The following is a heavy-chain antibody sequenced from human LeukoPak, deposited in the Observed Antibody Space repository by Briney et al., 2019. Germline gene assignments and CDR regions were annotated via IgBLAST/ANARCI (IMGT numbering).Heavy chain of an antibody. CDR2: IRYDGSSQ. Sequence: GGSLRLSCVASGFTFSNYGLHWVRQAPGKGLEWVAFIRYDGSSQYYADSVKGRFTISRDKSKNTLHLQMNSLRTEDTAVYYCVKDVLRYFDWLSGYFDYWGQGILVTVSS. V-gene: IGHV3-30*02. J-gene: IGHJ4*02. D-gene: IGHD3-9*01. CDR1: GFTFSNYG. CDR3: VKDVLRYFDWLSGYFDY.